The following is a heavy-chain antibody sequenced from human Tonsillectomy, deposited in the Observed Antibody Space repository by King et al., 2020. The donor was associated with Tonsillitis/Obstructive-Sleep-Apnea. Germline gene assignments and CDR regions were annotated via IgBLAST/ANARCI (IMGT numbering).Heavy chain of an antibody. CDR1: GFTFSNYA. V-gene: IGHV3-23*04. D-gene: IGHD4-11*01. Sequence: VQLVESGGGLVQPGGSLRLSCAASGFTFSNYAMTWVRQAPGKGLEWVSGIIGTGGNTYYADSVNGRVTISRDNSKKTCYLQMNSLRAEETAVYYCAKTVHDYSTYGDFVGYYYYYMDVWGKGTTVTVSS. J-gene: IGHJ6*03. CDR2: IIGTGGNT. CDR3: AKTVHDYSTYGDFVGYYYYYMDV.